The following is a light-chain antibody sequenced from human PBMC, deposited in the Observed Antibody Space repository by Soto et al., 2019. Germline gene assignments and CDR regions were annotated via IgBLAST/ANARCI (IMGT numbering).Light chain of an antibody. CDR3: SSYTSSSTLV. V-gene: IGLV2-14*03. CDR1: SSDVGGYNY. CDR2: DVS. Sequence: QSALTQPASVSGSPGQSITISCTGTSSDVGGYNYVSWFQHHPGKAPKLIIYDVSNRPSGVSNRFSGSKSGNTASLTISGLQAEAEADYYCSSYTSSSTLVFGTGTKLTVL. J-gene: IGLJ1*01.